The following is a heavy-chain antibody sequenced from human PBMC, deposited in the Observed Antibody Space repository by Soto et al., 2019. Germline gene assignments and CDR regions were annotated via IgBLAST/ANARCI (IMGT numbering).Heavy chain of an antibody. CDR1: GFTFSSYW. V-gene: IGHV3-7*01. J-gene: IGHJ4*02. D-gene: IGHD2-15*01. CDR3: SIGYEVAAAHIDY. CDR2: IKEDGSEK. Sequence: PGGNLRLSCAASGFTFSSYWMSWVRQAPGKGLEWVANIKEDGSEKYYVDSVKGRFTISRDNAKNSLYLQVNSLRAEDTAVYYCSIGYEVAAAHIDYRCQALLLSVFS.